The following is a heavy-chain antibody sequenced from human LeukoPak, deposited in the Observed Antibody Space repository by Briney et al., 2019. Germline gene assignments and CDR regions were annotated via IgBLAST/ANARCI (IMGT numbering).Heavy chain of an antibody. Sequence: GESLKISCKGSGYSFTSYWIGWVRQMPGKGLEWMGIIYPGDSDTRYSPSFQGQVTISADKSTSTAYLQWSSLKASDTAMYYCTRLPPGTPERHWDAFDIWGQGKMVTVSS. CDR1: GYSFTSYW. CDR2: IYPGDSDT. V-gene: IGHV5-51*01. J-gene: IGHJ3*02. D-gene: IGHD1-1*01. CDR3: TRLPPGTPERHWDAFDI.